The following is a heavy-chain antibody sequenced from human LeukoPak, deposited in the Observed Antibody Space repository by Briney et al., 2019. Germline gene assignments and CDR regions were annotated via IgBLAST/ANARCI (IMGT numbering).Heavy chain of an antibody. J-gene: IGHJ4*02. CDR1: GVSISSNLW. Sequence: SETLSLTCTVSGVSISSNLWWTWVRQPPGKGLEWIAEIHHSGSINYNPSLKSRVTISVDKAKNQFSLNLNSVTAADTAVYYCARGGDRSFDYWGQGTLVTVSS. V-gene: IGHV4-4*02. CDR2: IHHSGSI. D-gene: IGHD3-10*01. CDR3: ARGGDRSFDY.